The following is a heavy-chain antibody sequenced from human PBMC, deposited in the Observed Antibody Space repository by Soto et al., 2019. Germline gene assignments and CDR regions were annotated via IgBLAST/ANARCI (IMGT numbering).Heavy chain of an antibody. CDR3: ARRISSSWYGDAFDI. CDR2: IYYSGST. J-gene: IGHJ3*02. CDR1: GGSISSYY. D-gene: IGHD6-13*01. Sequence: PSETLSLTCTVSGGSISSYYWSWIRQPPGKGLEWIGYIYYSGSTNYNPSLKSRVTISVDTSKNQFSLKLSSVTAADTAVYYCARRISSSWYGDAFDIWGQGTMVTVSS. V-gene: IGHV4-59*01.